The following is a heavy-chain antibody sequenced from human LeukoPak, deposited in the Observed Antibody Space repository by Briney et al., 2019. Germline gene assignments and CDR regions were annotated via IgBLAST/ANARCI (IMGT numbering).Heavy chain of an antibody. Sequence: SQTLSLTCTVSGGSISSSSYYWGWVRQPPGKRLEWIANIYYSGSTYYSPSLRSRVTISLDTSKNQFSLKLTSVTAADTAVYYCARHASVSGNWPRPLDYWGQGSLVTVSS. J-gene: IGHJ4*02. CDR1: GGSISSSSYY. CDR3: ARHASVSGNWPRPLDY. CDR2: IYYSGST. V-gene: IGHV4-39*01. D-gene: IGHD3-3*01.